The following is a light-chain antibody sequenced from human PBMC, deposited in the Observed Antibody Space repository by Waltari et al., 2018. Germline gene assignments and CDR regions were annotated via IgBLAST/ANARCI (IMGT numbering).Light chain of an antibody. Sequence: QSVLTQPPSASGTPGQSVTIPFSGSSSNIGSNSVHWYQQLPGSAPKLLIYNDEHRPSGVPDRFSGSKSGTSASLAISGLQSEDEADYYCAAWDDSLNGWVFGGGTKLTVL. V-gene: IGLV1-44*01. CDR1: SSNIGSNS. J-gene: IGLJ3*02. CDR2: NDE. CDR3: AAWDDSLNGWV.